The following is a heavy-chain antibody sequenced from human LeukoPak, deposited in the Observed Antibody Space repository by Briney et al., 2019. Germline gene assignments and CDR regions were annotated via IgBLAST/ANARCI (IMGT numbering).Heavy chain of an antibody. CDR3: AKDLLARPMIDY. CDR2: ISGSGGST. CDR1: GFTFSSYA. Sequence: GGSLRLSCAASGFTFSSYAMSWVRQAPGKGLEWVSAISGSGGSTYYADSVKGRFTISRDNSKNTLYLQVNSLRAEDTAVYYCAKDLLARPMIDYWGQGTLVTVSS. V-gene: IGHV3-23*01. D-gene: IGHD1-1*01. J-gene: IGHJ4*02.